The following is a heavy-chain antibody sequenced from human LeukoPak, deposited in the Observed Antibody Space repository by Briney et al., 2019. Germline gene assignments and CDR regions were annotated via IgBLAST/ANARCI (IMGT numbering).Heavy chain of an antibody. CDR1: GFIVSSNF. J-gene: IGHJ4*02. CDR3: ARDSCSGGSCSSDY. CDR2: IYSGGDT. D-gene: IGHD2-15*01. V-gene: IGHV3-53*01. Sequence: GGSLRLSCVASGFIVSSNFMSWVRQAPGKGLEWVSVIYSGGDTYYADSVKGRFTISRHNSKNTLYLQMNSLRADDTAVYYCARDSCSGGSCSSDYWGQGTLVTVSS.